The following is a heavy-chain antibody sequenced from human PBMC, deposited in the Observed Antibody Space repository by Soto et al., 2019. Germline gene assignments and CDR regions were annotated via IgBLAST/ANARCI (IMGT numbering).Heavy chain of an antibody. Sequence: GGSLRLSCAASGFTFSSYWMHRVRQAPGKGLVWVSRINSDGSSTSYADSVKGRFTISRDNAKNTLYLQMNSLRAEDTAVYYCARGSSTNADHRDRTDVWRRGTTHIGSAGM. CDR3: ARGSSTNADHRDRTDVWRRGTTHIGSAGM. CDR2: INSDGSST. D-gene: IGHD4-17*01. J-gene: IGHJ6*01. CDR1: GFTFSSYW. V-gene: IGHV3-74*01.